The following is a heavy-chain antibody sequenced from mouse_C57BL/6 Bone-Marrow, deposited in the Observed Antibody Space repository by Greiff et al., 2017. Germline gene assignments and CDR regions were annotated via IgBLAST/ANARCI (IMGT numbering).Heavy chain of an antibody. CDR2: IYPGSGST. J-gene: IGHJ2*01. V-gene: IGHV1-55*01. Sequence: QFQLQQSGAELVKPGASVKMSCKASGYTFTSYWITWVKQRPGQGLEWIGDIYPGSGSTNYNEKFKSKSTLTVDTSSSTAYMQLSSLTSEDSAVYYCAKWYFDYWGQGTTLTVSS. CDR1: GYTFTSYW. CDR3: AKWYFDY.